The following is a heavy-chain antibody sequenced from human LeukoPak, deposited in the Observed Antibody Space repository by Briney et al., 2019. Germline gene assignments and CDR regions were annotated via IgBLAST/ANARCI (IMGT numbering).Heavy chain of an antibody. CDR3: TKEALSIVLYGFDF. CDR1: GFTFDNCA. V-gene: IGHV3-23*01. Sequence: AGSLRLSCAASGFTFDNCAMNWVRQSPGKSLEWVSGISGSGGSTHYADSVKGRFTVSRDNSKNTLYLPMDSLRPEDTAVYYCTKEALSIVLYGFDFWGQGTLVTVSS. D-gene: IGHD1-26*01. J-gene: IGHJ4*02. CDR2: ISGSGGST.